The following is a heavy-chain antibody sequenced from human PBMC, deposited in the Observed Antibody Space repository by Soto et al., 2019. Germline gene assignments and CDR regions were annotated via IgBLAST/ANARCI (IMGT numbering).Heavy chain of an antibody. J-gene: IGHJ3*02. CDR1: GDSISRSPYY. V-gene: IGHV4-39*01. CDR3: ARPNRQGVTMAFDI. Sequence: PSETLSLTCTVCGDSISRSPYYWGWIRQPPGKGLEWIGSIHYSGSTYYSPSLKSRGSIFVDTSKNQFSLKLRSVTAADSAVYYCARPNRQGVTMAFDIWGQGTMVTVSS. D-gene: IGHD2-8*01. CDR2: IHYSGST.